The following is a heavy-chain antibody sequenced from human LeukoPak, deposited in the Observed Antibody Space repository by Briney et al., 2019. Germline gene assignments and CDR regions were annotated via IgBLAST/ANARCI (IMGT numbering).Heavy chain of an antibody. Sequence: GASVKVSCKASGYTFTSYGISWVRQAPGQGLEWMGWISAYNGNTNYAQKLQGRVTMTTDTSTSTAYMELRSLRSDDTAVYYCARDDAGCSGGSCYSGSYGMDVWGQGTTVTVSS. CDR2: ISAYNGNT. CDR3: ARDDAGCSGGSCYSGSYGMDV. D-gene: IGHD2-15*01. J-gene: IGHJ6*02. V-gene: IGHV1-18*01. CDR1: GYTFTSYG.